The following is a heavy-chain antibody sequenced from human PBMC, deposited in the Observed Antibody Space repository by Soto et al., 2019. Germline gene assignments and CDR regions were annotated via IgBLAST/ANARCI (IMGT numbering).Heavy chain of an antibody. Sequence: ASVKVSCKASGYTFTSYSIHWVRQAPGQRLEWMGWISSYNGDTNYAQTFQGRVTMTTDTSTSTAYMDLRSLKSDDTAVYYCARGGYYDNICGKLSHYGLDVWGQ. CDR2: ISSYNGDT. V-gene: IGHV1-18*01. D-gene: IGHD3-16*01. J-gene: IGHJ6*02. CDR1: GYTFTSYS. CDR3: ARGGYYDNICGKLSHYGLDV.